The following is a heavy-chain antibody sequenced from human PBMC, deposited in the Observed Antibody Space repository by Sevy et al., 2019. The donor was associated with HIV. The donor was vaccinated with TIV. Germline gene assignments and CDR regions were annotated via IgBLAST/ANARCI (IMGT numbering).Heavy chain of an antibody. CDR2: ISSSSSTI. Sequence: GGSLRLSCAASGFTFSSYSMNWVRQAPGKGLEWVSYISSSSSTIYYADSVKGRFTISRDNAKNSLYLQTNSLRAEDTAVYYCARDKGTYYYGSGSYYRQRYYYYGMDVWGQGTTVTVSS. CDR3: ARDKGTYYYGSGSYYRQRYYYYGMDV. D-gene: IGHD3-10*01. V-gene: IGHV3-48*01. CDR1: GFTFSSYS. J-gene: IGHJ6*02.